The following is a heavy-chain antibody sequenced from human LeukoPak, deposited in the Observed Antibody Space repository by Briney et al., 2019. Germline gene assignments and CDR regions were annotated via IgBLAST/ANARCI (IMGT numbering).Heavy chain of an antibody. CDR3: ATFGYSGYDAPRNFDY. V-gene: IGHV1-24*01. J-gene: IGHJ4*02. CDR1: GYTLTELS. Sequence: EASVKVSCTVSGYTLTELSMHWVRQAPGKGLEWMGGFDPEDGETIYAQKFQGRVTMTEDTSTDTAYMELSSLRSEDTAVYYCATFGYSGYDAPRNFDYWGQGTLVTVSS. CDR2: FDPEDGET. D-gene: IGHD5-12*01.